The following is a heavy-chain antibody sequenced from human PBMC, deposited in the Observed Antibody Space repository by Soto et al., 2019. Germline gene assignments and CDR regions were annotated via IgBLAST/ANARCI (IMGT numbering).Heavy chain of an antibody. D-gene: IGHD1-20*01. J-gene: IGHJ4*02. Sequence: EVQLVESGGGLVKPGGSLRLSCAASGFTFSSYSMNWVRQAPGKGLEWVSSISSRSSYIYYADSVKGRFTISRDNAKNSLYLQMNSLRAEDTAVYYCAREGYNWNDKGDYWGQGTLVTVSS. V-gene: IGHV3-21*01. CDR3: AREGYNWNDKGDY. CDR1: GFTFSSYS. CDR2: ISSRSSYI.